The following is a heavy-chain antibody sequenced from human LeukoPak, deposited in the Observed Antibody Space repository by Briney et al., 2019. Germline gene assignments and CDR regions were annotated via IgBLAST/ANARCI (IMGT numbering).Heavy chain of an antibody. D-gene: IGHD6-13*01. V-gene: IGHV1-24*01. CDR3: ASSAAGIYYFDY. CDR1: GYTLTELS. Sequence: GASVRVSCKVSGYTLTELSMHWVRQAPGKGLEWMGGFDPEDGETIYAQKFQGRVTMTEDTSTDTAYMELSSLRSGDTAVYYCASSAAGIYYFDYWGQGTLVTVSS. CDR2: FDPEDGET. J-gene: IGHJ4*02.